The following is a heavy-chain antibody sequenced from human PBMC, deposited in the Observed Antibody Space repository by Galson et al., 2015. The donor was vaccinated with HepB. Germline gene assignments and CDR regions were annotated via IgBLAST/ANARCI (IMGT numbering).Heavy chain of an antibody. V-gene: IGHV6-1*01. D-gene: IGHD6-19*01. CDR1: GDSVSSDSGA. CDR3: AREGAVTEDAFDI. Sequence: CAISGDSVSSDSGAWNWIRQSPSRGLEWLGRTSYRSKWFNDYARSLKSRITFNADTSKNHFSLQLTSVTPEDTAVYYCAREGAVTEDAFDIWGQGTVVTVSS. J-gene: IGHJ3*02. CDR2: TSYRSKWFN.